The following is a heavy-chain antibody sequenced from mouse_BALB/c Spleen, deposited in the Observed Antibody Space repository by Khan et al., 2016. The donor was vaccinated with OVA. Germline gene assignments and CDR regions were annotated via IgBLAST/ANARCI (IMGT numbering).Heavy chain of an antibody. J-gene: IGHJ2*01. CDR2: INTYTGEP. CDR3: ARYDYDDYFDS. V-gene: IGHV9-3-1*01. Sequence: QIQLVQSGPELKKPGETVKISCKASGYTFTNYGMNWVKQAPGKGLKWMGWINTYTGEPTYVDDFKGRFVFSLETSASTAYLQINNLQNEDTATYFCARYDYDDYFDSWGQGTTLTVSS. D-gene: IGHD2-4*01. CDR1: GYTFTNYG.